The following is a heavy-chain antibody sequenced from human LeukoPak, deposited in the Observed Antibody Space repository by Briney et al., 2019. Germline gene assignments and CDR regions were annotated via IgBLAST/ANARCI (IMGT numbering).Heavy chain of an antibody. V-gene: IGHV4-39*01. CDR2: IYYSGST. J-gene: IGHJ4*02. CDR1: GGSISSSSYY. Sequence: PSETLSLTCTVSGGSISSSSYYWGWIRQPPGKGLEWIGSIYYSGSTYYNPSLKSRVTISVDTSKNQFSLKLSSVTAADTAVYYCARQYCSGGSCYSSYFDNWGQGTLVTVSS. CDR3: ARQYCSGGSCYSSYFDN. D-gene: IGHD2-15*01.